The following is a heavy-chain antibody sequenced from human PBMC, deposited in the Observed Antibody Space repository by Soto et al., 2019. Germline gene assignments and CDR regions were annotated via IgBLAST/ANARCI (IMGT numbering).Heavy chain of an antibody. Sequence: ASVKVSCKASGYTFASYGISWVRQAPGQGLEWMGRISAYNGNTNYAQKLQGRVTMTTDTSTSTAYMELRSLRSDDTAVYYCARDYDSSGYYYNYYYGMDVWGQGTTVTVSS. J-gene: IGHJ6*02. V-gene: IGHV1-18*01. CDR2: ISAYNGNT. CDR1: GYTFASYG. CDR3: ARDYDSSGYYYNYYYGMDV. D-gene: IGHD3-22*01.